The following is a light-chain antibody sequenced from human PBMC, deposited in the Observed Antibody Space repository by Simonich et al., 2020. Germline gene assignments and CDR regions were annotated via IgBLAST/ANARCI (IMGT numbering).Light chain of an antibody. CDR1: RGQSSYA. Sequence: QLVLTQSPSASVSLGASVKLTCTLSRGQSSYAIAWHQPQPEKGPRYLMKLNSDGSHSKRDGIPDRCSGASAGAERYLTIASLQTEDEADYYCQTWGTGVVFGGGTKLTVL. CDR2: LNSDGSH. J-gene: IGLJ2*01. CDR3: QTWGTGVV. V-gene: IGLV4-69*01.